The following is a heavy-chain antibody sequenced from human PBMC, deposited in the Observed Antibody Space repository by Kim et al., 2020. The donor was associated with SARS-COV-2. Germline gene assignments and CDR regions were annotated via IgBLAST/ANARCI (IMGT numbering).Heavy chain of an antibody. CDR3: ARDLGSSGYYSDAFDI. D-gene: IGHD3-22*01. J-gene: IGHJ3*02. CDR1: GYTFTSYG. Sequence: ASVKVSCKASGYTFTSYGISWVRQAPGQGLEWMGWISAYNGNTNYAQKLQGRVTMTTDTSTSTAYMELRSLRSDDTAVYYCARDLGSSGYYSDAFDIWGQGTMVTVSS. CDR2: ISAYNGNT. V-gene: IGHV1-18*01.